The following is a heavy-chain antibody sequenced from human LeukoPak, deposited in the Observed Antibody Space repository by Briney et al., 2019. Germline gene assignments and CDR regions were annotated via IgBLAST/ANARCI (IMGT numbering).Heavy chain of an antibody. V-gene: IGHV4-59*11. J-gene: IGHJ6*03. D-gene: IGHD3-10*01. CDR1: GGSISTHY. Sequence: SETLSLTCTVSGGSISTHYWSWIRQPPGKGPEWIGYIYYSGSTNYNPSLKSRVTISVDTSKNQFSLKLSSVTAADTAVYYCAKTLRDLFSSYYYYYMDVWGKGTTVTVSS. CDR3: AKTLRDLFSSYYYYYMDV. CDR2: IYYSGST.